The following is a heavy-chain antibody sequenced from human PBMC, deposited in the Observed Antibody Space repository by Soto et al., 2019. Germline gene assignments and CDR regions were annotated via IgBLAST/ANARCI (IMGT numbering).Heavy chain of an antibody. CDR3: ASAYYGDYALNY. V-gene: IGHV1-18*01. CDR1: GYTFTSYG. D-gene: IGHD4-17*01. CDR2: ISAYNGNT. Sequence: ASVKVSCKASGYTFTSYGISWVRQAPGQGLEWMGWISAYNGNTNYAQKLQGRVTMTTDTSTSTAYMELRSLRSDDKAVYYCASAYYGDYALNYWGQGTLVTVSS. J-gene: IGHJ4*02.